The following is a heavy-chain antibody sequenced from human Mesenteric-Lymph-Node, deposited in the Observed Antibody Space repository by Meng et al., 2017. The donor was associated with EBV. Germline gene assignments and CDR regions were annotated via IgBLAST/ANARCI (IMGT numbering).Heavy chain of an antibody. Sequence: VHLQQWCGGLLQPSETLSLTCAVYGGSFSDYYWSWIRQPPGKGLEWIGEINHSGNTHNNPSLKSRVSMSVDTSKNQFSLKLDSVTAADTAMYYCAGHVGRGGDYWDQGALVTVSS. V-gene: IGHV4-34*01. CDR3: AGHVGRGGDY. D-gene: IGHD3-10*01. J-gene: IGHJ4*02. CDR2: INHSGNT. CDR1: GGSFSDYY.